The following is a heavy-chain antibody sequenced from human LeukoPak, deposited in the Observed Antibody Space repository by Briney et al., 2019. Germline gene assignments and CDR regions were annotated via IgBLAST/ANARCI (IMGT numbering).Heavy chain of an antibody. CDR1: GFTFSSYA. V-gene: IGHV3-23*01. Sequence: GGSLRLSCAASGFTFSSYAMGWVRQAPGKGLEWVSTISGSGGSTYSADSVKGRFTISRDNSKNTLYLQMNGLRAEDTAVYYCAKAQHSSVWGYFDYWGQGTLVTVPS. CDR2: ISGSGGST. J-gene: IGHJ4*02. CDR3: AKAQHSSVWGYFDY. D-gene: IGHD6-25*01.